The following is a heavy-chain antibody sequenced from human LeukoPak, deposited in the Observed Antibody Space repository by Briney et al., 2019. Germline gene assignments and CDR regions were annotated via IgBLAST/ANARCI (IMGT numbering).Heavy chain of an antibody. Sequence: GASVKLSCKASGYTFSSYGITWVRQAPGQGLEWMGWISTYNGKTSNAQNLQGRVTMTTDTSTSTAYMEVRSLRSDDTAVYYCARDYYGSGSYDYWGQGTLVTVSS. V-gene: IGHV1-18*01. D-gene: IGHD3-10*01. CDR2: ISTYNGKT. J-gene: IGHJ4*02. CDR1: GYTFSSYG. CDR3: ARDYYGSGSYDY.